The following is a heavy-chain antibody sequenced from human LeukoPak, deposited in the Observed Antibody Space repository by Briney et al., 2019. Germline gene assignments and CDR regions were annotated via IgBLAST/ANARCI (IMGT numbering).Heavy chain of an antibody. D-gene: IGHD3-16*02. CDR1: GYTFTGYY. V-gene: IGHV1-2*06. CDR3: ARESYDYVWGSYRYAFDI. Sequence: ASVKVSCKASGYTFTGYYMHWVRQAPGQGLEWMGRINPNSGGTNYAQKFQGRVTMTRDTSISTAYMELSRLRSDGTAVYYCARESYDYVWGSYRYAFDIWGQGTMVTVSS. CDR2: INPNSGGT. J-gene: IGHJ3*02.